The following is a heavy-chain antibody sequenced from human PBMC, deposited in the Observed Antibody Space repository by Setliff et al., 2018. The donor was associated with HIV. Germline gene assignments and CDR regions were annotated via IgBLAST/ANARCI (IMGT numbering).Heavy chain of an antibody. CDR2: ISSSGSYI. J-gene: IGHJ3*02. CDR1: GFTFFDYA. Sequence: PGGSLRLSCAASGFTFFDYALNWVRQAPGKGLEWVSSISSSGSYIYYADSVKGRFTISRDNAKNSLYLQMNSLRAEDTAVYYCARDGYSTKFAFDIWGQGTMVTVSS. D-gene: IGHD5-18*01. V-gene: IGHV3-21*01. CDR3: ARDGYSTKFAFDI.